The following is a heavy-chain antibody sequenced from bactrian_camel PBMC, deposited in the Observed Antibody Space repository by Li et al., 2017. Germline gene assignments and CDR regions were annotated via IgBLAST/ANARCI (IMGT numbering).Heavy chain of an antibody. J-gene: IGHJ4*01. Sequence: HVQLVESGGGSAQAGESLNLSCTASSNIAHTNCQGWFRQVPGKTREHVASIDTTRVSTVYNVVYADSVKGRFTISRDKTKNTVFLQMNSLKSEDTPCITVRRRVITGGGILDTGVRGPRSPSP. CDR2: IDTTRVST. CDR3: RRRVITGGGILDT. CDR1: SNIAHTNC. V-gene: IGHV3S54*01. D-gene: IGHD8*01.